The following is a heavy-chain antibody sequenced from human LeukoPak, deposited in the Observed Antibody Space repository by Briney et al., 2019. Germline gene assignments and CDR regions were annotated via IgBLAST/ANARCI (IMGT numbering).Heavy chain of an antibody. CDR3: TKREGPMSGSYDYFDP. CDR1: GGSISSYY. CDR2: IYYSGST. V-gene: IGHV4-59*08. D-gene: IGHD1-26*01. J-gene: IGHJ5*02. Sequence: SETLSLTCTVSGGSISSYYWSWIRQPPGKGLEWIGYIYYSGSTNYNPSLKSRVTISVDTSKNQFSLKATSVTAADTAMYYCTKREGPMSGSYDYFDPWGQGTLVTVS.